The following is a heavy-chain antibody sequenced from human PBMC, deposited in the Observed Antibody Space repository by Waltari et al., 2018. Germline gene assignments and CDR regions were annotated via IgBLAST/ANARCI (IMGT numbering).Heavy chain of an antibody. CDR1: GFTFSSSS. CDR3: ATYIQRGPDF. J-gene: IGHJ4*02. Sequence: EVQLVESGGGLVKPGGSLRLSCAASGFTFSSSSMNWVRQAPGKGLEWVSHITSSSTSKLYADSVEGRFTISRDNAKKSLYLQMDSLRADDTAVYYCATYIQRGPDFWGQGTLVTVSS. V-gene: IGHV3-48*04. D-gene: IGHD3-10*01. CDR2: ITSSSTSK.